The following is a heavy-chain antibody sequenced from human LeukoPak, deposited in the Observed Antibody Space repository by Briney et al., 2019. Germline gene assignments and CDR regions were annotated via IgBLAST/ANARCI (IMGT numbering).Heavy chain of an antibody. CDR1: GFTFDNYA. J-gene: IGHJ3*02. Sequence: GGSLRLSCAASGFTFDNYAMHWVRQAPGKGLEGVSAISWNGGSIGYADSVKGRFTISTDNAKNSLYLQMTSLRAEDTALYYCAKDIKDCYDSSGLFEAFDIWGEGTMVTVSS. CDR2: ISWNGGSI. CDR3: AKDIKDCYDSSGLFEAFDI. D-gene: IGHD3-22*01. V-gene: IGHV3-9*01.